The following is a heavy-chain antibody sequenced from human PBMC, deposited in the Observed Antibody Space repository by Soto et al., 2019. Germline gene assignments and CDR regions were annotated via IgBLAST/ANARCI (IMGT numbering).Heavy chain of an antibody. CDR2: ISSSSSYI. V-gene: IGHV3-21*01. Sequence: GGSLRLSCAASGFTFSSYSMNWVRQAPGKGLEWVSSISSSSSYIYYADSVKGRFTISRDNAKNSLYLQMNSLRAEDTAVYYCARDRGPYDFWSGYQIYYYYYGMDVWGQGTTVTVSS. J-gene: IGHJ6*02. D-gene: IGHD3-3*01. CDR3: ARDRGPYDFWSGYQIYYYYYGMDV. CDR1: GFTFSSYS.